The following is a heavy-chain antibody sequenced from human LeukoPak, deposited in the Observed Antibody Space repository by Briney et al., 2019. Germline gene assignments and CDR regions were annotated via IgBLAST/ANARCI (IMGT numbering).Heavy chain of an antibody. CDR2: IIPIFGTA. CDR3: ARDSSSSSYYYYMDV. V-gene: IGHV1-69*01. Sequence: VASVKVSCKASGGTFSSYAISWVRQAPGQGLEWMGGIIPIFGTANYAQKFQGRVTITADESTSTAYMELSSLRSEDTAVYYCARDSSSSSYYYYMDVWGKGTTVTVSS. J-gene: IGHJ6*03. CDR1: GGTFSSYA. D-gene: IGHD6-6*01.